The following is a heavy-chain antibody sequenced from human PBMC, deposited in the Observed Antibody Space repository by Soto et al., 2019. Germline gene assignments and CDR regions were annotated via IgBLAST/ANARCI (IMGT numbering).Heavy chain of an antibody. D-gene: IGHD3-10*01. J-gene: IGHJ4*02. CDR2: FYYSGSP. CDR1: GGSISSSIYY. CDR3: ARSEFDGLFPLNY. Sequence: SETLSLTCTVSGGSISSSIYYWGWIRQPPGKALEWIGSFYYSGSPYYNPSLKSRATISVDMSKNQFSLKLSSVTAADTAVYYCARSEFDGLFPLNYWGQGTLVTVSS. V-gene: IGHV4-39*01.